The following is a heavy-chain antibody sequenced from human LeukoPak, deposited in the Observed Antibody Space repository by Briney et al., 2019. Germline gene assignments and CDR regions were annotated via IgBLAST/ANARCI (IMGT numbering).Heavy chain of an antibody. J-gene: IGHJ3*02. Sequence: GRSLRLSCAASGFTFDDYAMHWVRQAPGKGLEWVSGISWNSGSIGYADSVKGRFTISRDNAKNSLYLQMNSLRAEDTALYYCAKDSRGYSSGPAAFDIWGQGTMVTVSS. CDR1: GFTFDDYA. CDR3: AKDSRGYSSGPAAFDI. CDR2: ISWNSGSI. D-gene: IGHD6-19*01. V-gene: IGHV3-9*01.